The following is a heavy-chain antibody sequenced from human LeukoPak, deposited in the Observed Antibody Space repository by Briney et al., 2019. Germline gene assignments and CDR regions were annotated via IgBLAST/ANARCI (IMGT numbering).Heavy chain of an antibody. CDR1: GIPFSDYY. V-gene: IGHV3-11*03. Sequence: GGSLRLSCVVSGIPFSDYYMNWVRQAPGKGLEWVSYISSSSSYTDYADSVKGRFTISRDNAKSALYLHLNSLRLEDTAVYYCAAGTAADFWGQGTLVTVSS. CDR2: ISSSSSYT. D-gene: IGHD6-13*01. CDR3: AAGTAADF. J-gene: IGHJ4*02.